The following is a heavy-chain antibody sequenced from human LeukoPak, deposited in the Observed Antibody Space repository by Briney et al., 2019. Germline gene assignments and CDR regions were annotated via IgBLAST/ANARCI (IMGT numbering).Heavy chain of an antibody. CDR2: INTNTGNP. D-gene: IGHD1-20*01. J-gene: IGHJ4*02. CDR3: ARVKWYNWNRLFDY. CDR1: GYTFTSYA. Sequence: ASVKVSCKASGYTFTSYAMNWVRQAPGQGLEWMGWINTNTGNPTYAQGFTGRFVSSLDTSVSTAYLQISSLKAEDTAVYYCARVKWYNWNRLFDYWGQGTLVTVSS. V-gene: IGHV7-4-1*02.